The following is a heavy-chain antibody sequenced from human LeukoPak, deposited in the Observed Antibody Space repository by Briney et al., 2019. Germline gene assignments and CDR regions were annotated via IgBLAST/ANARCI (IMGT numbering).Heavy chain of an antibody. CDR2: INQDGSGK. CDR1: GFTLSSNW. CDR3: AKQEDIWFGELLPVDY. J-gene: IGHJ4*02. Sequence: PGGSLRLSCAASGFTLSSNWMSWARQAPGKGLEWVANINQDGSGKYYVDSVKGRFTISRDNAKNSLYLQMNSLRAEDTAVYYCAKQEDIWFGELLPVDYWGQGTLVTVSS. V-gene: IGHV3-7*03. D-gene: IGHD3-10*01.